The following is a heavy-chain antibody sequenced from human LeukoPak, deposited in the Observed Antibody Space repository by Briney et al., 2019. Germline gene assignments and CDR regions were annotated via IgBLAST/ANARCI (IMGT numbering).Heavy chain of an antibody. Sequence: PGGSLRLSCAASGFTFSNYAMSWVRQAPGKGLEWVSAISGSGGSTHFADSVKGRFTVSRDNSKSTLYLQMNSLRAEDTAVYYCATVWDDGDYANPYWGQGTLVAVSS. CDR1: GFTFSNYA. CDR3: ATVWDDGDYANPY. V-gene: IGHV3-23*01. CDR2: ISGSGGST. D-gene: IGHD4-17*01. J-gene: IGHJ4*02.